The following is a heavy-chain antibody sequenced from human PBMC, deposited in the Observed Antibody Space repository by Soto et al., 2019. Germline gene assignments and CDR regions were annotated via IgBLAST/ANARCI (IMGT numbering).Heavy chain of an antibody. CDR3: ASPGGPCSGGSCYRFDY. CDR2: IYYSGST. V-gene: IGHV4-39*01. J-gene: IGHJ4*02. D-gene: IGHD2-15*01. Sequence: SETPSLTCTVSGGSISSSSYYWGWIRQPPGKGLEWIGSIYYSGSTYYNPSLKSRVTISVDTSRNQFSLKLSSVTAADTAVYYCASPGGPCSGGSCYRFDYWGQGTLVTVSS. CDR1: GGSISSSSYY.